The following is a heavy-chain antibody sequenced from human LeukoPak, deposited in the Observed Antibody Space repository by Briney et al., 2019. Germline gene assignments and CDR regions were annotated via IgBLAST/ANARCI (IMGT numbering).Heavy chain of an antibody. Sequence: PGGSLRLFCAASGFTFSNYWMHWVRQAPGKGLVWVSRINSDGRSTNYADSVKGRFTISRDNAKNTLFLQMNSLRAEDAAVYYCAKSPRFGPVTSTYYFDYWGQGTLVTVSS. D-gene: IGHD4-17*01. CDR1: GFTFSNYW. J-gene: IGHJ4*02. CDR3: AKSPRFGPVTSTYYFDY. CDR2: INSDGRST. V-gene: IGHV3-74*01.